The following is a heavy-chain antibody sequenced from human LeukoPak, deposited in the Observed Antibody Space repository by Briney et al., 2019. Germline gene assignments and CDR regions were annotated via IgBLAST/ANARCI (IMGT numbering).Heavy chain of an antibody. J-gene: IGHJ4*02. Sequence: GTSVKVSFKSSGFTLTICALQWVRHARGQRLEWMGWIVVGSGNTNYAQKFQERVTITRDMSTSTAYMELSSLRSEDTAVYYCAAGRYFDLVHYCGQGTLVTVSS. CDR3: AAGRYFDLVHY. D-gene: IGHD3-9*01. CDR1: GFTLTICA. V-gene: IGHV1-58*01. CDR2: IVVGSGNT.